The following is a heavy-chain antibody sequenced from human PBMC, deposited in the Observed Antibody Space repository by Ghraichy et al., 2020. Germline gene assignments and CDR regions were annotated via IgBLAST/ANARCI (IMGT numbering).Heavy chain of an antibody. V-gene: IGHV3-23*01. J-gene: IGHJ3*02. D-gene: IGHD2-2*01. CDR3: AKDHTIVVVPAPSMGAFDI. CDR2: ISGSGGST. Sequence: GGSLRLSCAASGFTFSSYAMSWVRQAPGKGLEWVSAISGSGGSTYYADSVKGRFTISRDNSKNTLYLQMNSLRAEDTAVYYCAKDHTIVVVPAPSMGAFDIWGQGTMVTVSS. CDR1: GFTFSSYA.